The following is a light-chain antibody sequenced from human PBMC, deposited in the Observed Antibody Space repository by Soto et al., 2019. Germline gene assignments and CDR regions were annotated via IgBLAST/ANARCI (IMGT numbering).Light chain of an antibody. Sequence: QSALTQPASVSGSPGQSITISCTGTSSDVGGYNYVSWYQQHPGKAPKLMIYEVSHRPSGVSNRFSGSKSGNTASLTISGLQTEDEADYYCNSYTSFNTLVFGGGTKLTVL. V-gene: IGLV2-14*01. CDR3: NSYTSFNTLV. J-gene: IGLJ3*02. CDR1: SSDVGGYNY. CDR2: EVS.